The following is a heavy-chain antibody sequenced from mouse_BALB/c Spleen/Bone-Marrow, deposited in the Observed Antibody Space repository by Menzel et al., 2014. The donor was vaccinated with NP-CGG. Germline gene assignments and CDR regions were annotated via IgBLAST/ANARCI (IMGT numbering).Heavy chain of an antibody. Sequence: EVMLVESGGGLVQPGGSRKLSCAASGFTFRSFGMHWVRQAPEKGLEWVAYISSGSSTIYYADIVKGRFTISRDNPKNTLFLQMTRLRSEDTAMYYCARWRYGYAMDYWGQGTSVTVSS. D-gene: IGHD2-14*01. CDR3: ARWRYGYAMDY. V-gene: IGHV5-17*02. J-gene: IGHJ4*01. CDR1: GFTFRSFG. CDR2: ISSGSSTI.